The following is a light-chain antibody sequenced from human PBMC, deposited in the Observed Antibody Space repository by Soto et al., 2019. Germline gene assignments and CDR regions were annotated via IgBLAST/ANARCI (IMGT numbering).Light chain of an antibody. V-gene: IGKV1-33*01. Sequence: DIQMTQSPPSLAASVGDRVTITCQASQDLTNSLNWYQQKPGEAPKLLIHDTITLEEGVPSRFSGGGSGTDFTFTINGLQPEDAAIYSCQQYVNLPYTFGQGTKLEIK. CDR3: QQYVNLPYT. CDR1: QDLTNS. J-gene: IGKJ2*01. CDR2: DTI.